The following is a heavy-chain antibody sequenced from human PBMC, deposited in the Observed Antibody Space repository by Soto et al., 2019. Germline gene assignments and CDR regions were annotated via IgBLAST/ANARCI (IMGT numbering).Heavy chain of an antibody. J-gene: IGHJ4*02. D-gene: IGHD5-18*01. CDR1: GGTFSSYA. Sequence: SVKVSCKASGGTFSSYAISWVRQAPGQGLEWMGGIIPIFGTANYAQKFQGRVTITADESTSTAYMELSSLRSEDAAVYYCARMAMAFYYFDYWGQGTLVTVSS. CDR2: IIPIFGTA. V-gene: IGHV1-69*13. CDR3: ARMAMAFYYFDY.